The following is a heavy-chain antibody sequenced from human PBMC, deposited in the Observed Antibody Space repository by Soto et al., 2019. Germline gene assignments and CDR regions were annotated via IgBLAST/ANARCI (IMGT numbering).Heavy chain of an antibody. CDR1: GFTFSSYG. CDR3: ARDPPRVAVPDV. CDR2: IWYDGSNK. V-gene: IGHV3-33*01. D-gene: IGHD6-19*01. J-gene: IGHJ6*02. Sequence: QVQLVESGGGVVQPGRSLRLSCAASGFTFSSYGMHWVRQAPGKGLEWVAVIWYDGSNKYYADSVKGRFTISRDNSKNTLYLQMNRLSAEDTAVYYCARDPPRVAVPDVWGQGTTVTVSS.